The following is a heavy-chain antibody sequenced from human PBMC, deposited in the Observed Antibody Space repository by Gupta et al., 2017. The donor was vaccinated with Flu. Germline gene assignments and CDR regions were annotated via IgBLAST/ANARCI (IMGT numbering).Heavy chain of an antibody. CDR2: IYYSGST. V-gene: IGHV4-59*01. CDR3: ARDRRYYDSSGYYYNNWFDP. CDR1: GGSISSYY. Sequence: QVQLQESGPGLVKPSETLSLTCTVSGGSISSYYWSWIRQPPGKGLEWIGYIYYSGSTNYNPSLKSRVTISVDTSKNQFSLKLSSVTAADTAVYYCARDRRYYDSSGYYYNNWFDPWGQGTLVTVSS. D-gene: IGHD3-22*01. J-gene: IGHJ5*02.